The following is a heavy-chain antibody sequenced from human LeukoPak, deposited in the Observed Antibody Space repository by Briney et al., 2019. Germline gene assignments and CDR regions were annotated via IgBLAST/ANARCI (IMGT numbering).Heavy chain of an antibody. CDR3: ARVSTITIFGVVIDNWFDP. V-gene: IGHV1-69*05. J-gene: IGHJ5*02. D-gene: IGHD3-3*01. CDR1: GGTFSSYA. CDR2: IIPIFGTA. Sequence: SVTVSCKASGGTFSSYAISWVRQAPGQGLEWMGGIIPIFGTANYAQKFQGRVTITTDESTSTAYMELSSLRSEDTAVYYCARVSTITIFGVVIDNWFDPWGQGTLVTVSS.